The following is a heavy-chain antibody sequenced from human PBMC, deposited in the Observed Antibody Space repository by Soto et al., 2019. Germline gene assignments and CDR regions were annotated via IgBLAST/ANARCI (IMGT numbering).Heavy chain of an antibody. D-gene: IGHD5-12*01. CDR1: GYTFTSYY. V-gene: IGHV1-46*01. J-gene: IGHJ4*02. CDR3: ARDKGDIVATIGAPDY. CDR2: INPSGGST. Sequence: GASVKVSCKASGYTFTSYYMHWVRQAPGQGLEWMGIINPSGGSTSYAQKFQGRVTMTRDTSTSTVYMELSSLRSEDTAVYYCARDKGDIVATIGAPDYWGQGTLVTVSS.